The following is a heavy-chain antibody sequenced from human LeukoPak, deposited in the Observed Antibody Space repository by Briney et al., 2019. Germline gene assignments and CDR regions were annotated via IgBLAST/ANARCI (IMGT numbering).Heavy chain of an antibody. CDR1: GGSISSGSYY. Sequence: SETLSLTCTVSGGSISSGSYYWSWIRQPAGKGLEWIGRIYTSGSTNYNPSLKSRVTISLDTPKKQFSLKLSSVTAADTAFYYCARHIGYFDSSGHAFDIWGQGTMVTVSS. J-gene: IGHJ3*02. CDR2: IYTSGST. CDR3: ARHIGYFDSSGHAFDI. V-gene: IGHV4-61*02. D-gene: IGHD3-22*01.